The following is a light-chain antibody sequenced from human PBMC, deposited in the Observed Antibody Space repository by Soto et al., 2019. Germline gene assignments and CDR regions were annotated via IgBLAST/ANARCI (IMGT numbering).Light chain of an antibody. Sequence: QSALTQPASVSGSPGQSITISCTGTSSDVGGYNYVSWYQQHPGKASKLMIYEVSNRPSGVSNRFSGSKSGNTASLTISGLQAEDEADYYCSSYTSSSTHWVFGGGTKVTVL. CDR2: EVS. CDR1: SSDVGGYNY. J-gene: IGLJ3*02. V-gene: IGLV2-14*01. CDR3: SSYTSSSTHWV.